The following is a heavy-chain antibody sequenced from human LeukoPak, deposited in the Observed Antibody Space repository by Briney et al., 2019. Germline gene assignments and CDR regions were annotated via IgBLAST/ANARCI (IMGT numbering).Heavy chain of an antibody. V-gene: IGHV3-7*01. CDR1: GFTFSSYW. D-gene: IGHD6-13*01. CDR2: IKQDGSEK. Sequence: GGSLRLSCAASGFTFSSYWMSWVRQAPGKGLEWVANIKQDGSEKYYVDSVKGRFTISRDNAKNSLYLQMNSLRAEDTAVYYCARDIGYSSSWHLGDWFDPWGQGTLVTVSS. CDR3: ARDIGYSSSWHLGDWFDP. J-gene: IGHJ5*02.